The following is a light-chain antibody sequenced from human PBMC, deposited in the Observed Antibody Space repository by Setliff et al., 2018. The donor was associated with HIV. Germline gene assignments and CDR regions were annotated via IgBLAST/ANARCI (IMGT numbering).Light chain of an antibody. CDR1: SSDVGGYNY. V-gene: IGLV2-14*03. J-gene: IGLJ1*01. Sequence: QSALTQPASVSGSPGQAITISCTGTSSDVGGYNYVSWFQQHPGKASKLMIYDVGNRPAGVSDRFSGSKSGNTASLTISGLQAEDEADYYCSSYTSSTTQVFGPGTKVTVL. CDR2: DVG. CDR3: SSYTSSTTQV.